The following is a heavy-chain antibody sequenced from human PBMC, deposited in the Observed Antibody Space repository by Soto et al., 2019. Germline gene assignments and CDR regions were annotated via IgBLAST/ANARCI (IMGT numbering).Heavy chain of an antibody. CDR1: GFTFSSYG. CDR3: AKSLRITMIVVVITPPDV. CDR2: ISYDGSNK. D-gene: IGHD3-22*01. J-gene: IGHJ6*02. Sequence: GGSLRLSCAASGFTFSSYGMHWVRQAPGKGLEWVAVISYDGSNKYYADSVKGRFTISRDNSKNTLYLQMNSLRAEDTAVYYCAKSLRITMIVVVITPPDVWGQGTTVTVSS. V-gene: IGHV3-30*18.